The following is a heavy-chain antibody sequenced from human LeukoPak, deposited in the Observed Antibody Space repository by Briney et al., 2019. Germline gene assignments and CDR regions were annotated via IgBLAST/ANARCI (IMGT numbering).Heavy chain of an antibody. Sequence: SVTVSCTASGGTFSSYAISWVRQAPGQGLEWMGGIIPIFGTANYAQKFQGRVTITADESTSTAYMELSSLRSEDTAVYYCARPQNQIHYYDSSGYSGAFDIWGQGTMVTVSS. CDR2: IIPIFGTA. V-gene: IGHV1-69*13. J-gene: IGHJ3*02. CDR1: GGTFSSYA. CDR3: ARPQNQIHYYDSSGYSGAFDI. D-gene: IGHD3-22*01.